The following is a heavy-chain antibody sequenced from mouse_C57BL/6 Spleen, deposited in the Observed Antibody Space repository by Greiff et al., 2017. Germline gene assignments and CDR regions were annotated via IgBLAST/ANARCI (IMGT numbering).Heavy chain of an antibody. Sequence: EVQGVESGEGLVKPGGSLKLSCAASGFTFSSYAMSWVRQTPEKRLEWVAYISSGGDYIYYADTVKGRFTISRDNARNTLYLQMSSLKSEDTAMYYCTRVDYGNYKGYFDVWGTGTTVTVSS. V-gene: IGHV5-9-1*02. D-gene: IGHD2-1*01. CDR1: GFTFSSYA. CDR2: ISSGGDYI. CDR3: TRVDYGNYKGYFDV. J-gene: IGHJ1*03.